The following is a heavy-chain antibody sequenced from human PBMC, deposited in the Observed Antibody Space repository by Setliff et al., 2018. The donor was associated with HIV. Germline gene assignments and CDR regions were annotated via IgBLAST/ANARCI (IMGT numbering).Heavy chain of an antibody. CDR1: GFTFSSYA. CDR2: ISYDGSSK. D-gene: IGHD6-13*01. CDR3: PRGGMSSSWYGGAFDI. V-gene: IGHV3-30*04. Sequence: GGSLRLSCAASGFTFSSYAMHWVRQAPGTGLEWVAIISYDGSSKYYADSVKGRFTISRDNSKNTLYLQMNSLRAEDTAVYYCPRGGMSSSWYGGAFDIWGQGTMVTVSS. J-gene: IGHJ3*02.